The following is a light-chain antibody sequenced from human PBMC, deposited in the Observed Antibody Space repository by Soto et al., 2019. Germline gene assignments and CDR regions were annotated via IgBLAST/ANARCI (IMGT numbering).Light chain of an antibody. J-gene: IGLJ2*01. V-gene: IGLV2-14*03. Sequence: QSALTQPASVSGSPGQSITISCSGTSSDVADYNYVSWYQQHPGKVPKLIIYDVSYRPSGVSDRFSASKSGSTASLTISGLQAEDEADYYCSSYPSTNPVIFGGGTKLTVL. CDR3: SSYPSTNPVI. CDR2: DVS. CDR1: SSDVADYNY.